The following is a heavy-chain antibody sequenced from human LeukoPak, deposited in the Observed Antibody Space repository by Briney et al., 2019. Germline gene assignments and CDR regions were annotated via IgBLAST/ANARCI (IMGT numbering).Heavy chain of an antibody. CDR2: ISSSSSTI. V-gene: IGHV3-48*01. D-gene: IGHD2-2*01. CDR1: GFTFSSYS. Sequence: GGSLRLSCAASGFTFSSYSMNWVRQAPGKGLEWVSYISSSSSTIYYADSVKGRFTISRDNAKNSLYLQMNSPRAEDTAVYYCARRYCSSSSCYQDYWGQGTLVTVSS. CDR3: ARRYCSSSSCYQDY. J-gene: IGHJ4*02.